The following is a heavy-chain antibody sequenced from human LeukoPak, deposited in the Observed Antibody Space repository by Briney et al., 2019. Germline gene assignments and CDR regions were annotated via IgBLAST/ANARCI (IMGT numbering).Heavy chain of an antibody. V-gene: IGHV3-7*03. CDR1: RFTFSNYA. CDR2: MNQDGSGK. J-gene: IGHJ4*02. Sequence: GGSLRLSCAASRFTFSNYAMSWVRQAPGKGLEWVANMNQDGSGKYHVDSVKGRFTISRDNARKSLYLQMDSLRVEDTAVYYCAREIPGAASAFDCWGQGTLVTVSS. D-gene: IGHD6-25*01. CDR3: AREIPGAASAFDC.